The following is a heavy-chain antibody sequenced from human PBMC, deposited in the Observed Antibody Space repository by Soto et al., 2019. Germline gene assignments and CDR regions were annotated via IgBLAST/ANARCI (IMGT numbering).Heavy chain of an antibody. CDR3: ARRPPYGDYGPLDY. V-gene: IGHV4-61*08. J-gene: IGHJ4*02. CDR1: GGSISSGGYS. D-gene: IGHD4-17*01. CDR2: IYYSGST. Sequence: SETLSLTCAVSGGSISSGGYSWSWIRQPPGKGLEWIGYIYYSGSTNYNPSLKSRVTISVDTSKNQFSLKLSSVTAADTAVYYCARRPPYGDYGPLDYWGQGTLVTVSS.